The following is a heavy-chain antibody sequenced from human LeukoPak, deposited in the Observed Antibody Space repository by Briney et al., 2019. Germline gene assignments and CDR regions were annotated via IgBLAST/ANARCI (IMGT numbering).Heavy chain of an antibody. CDR1: GYTFTSYD. CDR3: ASGYCGSTSCYYYYGMDV. CDR2: MNHNSGNT. V-gene: IGHV1-8*02. D-gene: IGHD2-2*01. J-gene: IGHJ6*02. Sequence: GASVKVSCKASGYTFTSYDINWVRQATGQGLEWMGWMNHNSGNTGYAQKFQGRVTMTRNTSINTAYMELSSLRSEDTAVYYCASGYCGSTSCYYYYGMDVWGQGTTVTVSS.